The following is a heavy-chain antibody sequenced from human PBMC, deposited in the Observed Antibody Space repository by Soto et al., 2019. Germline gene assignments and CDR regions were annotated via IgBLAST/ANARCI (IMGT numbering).Heavy chain of an antibody. J-gene: IGHJ4*02. CDR2: ISDSGSS. CDR1: GGSISSGRFY. D-gene: IGHD3-9*01. Sequence: QVQLQESGPGLVKPSQTLTLTCTVSGGSISSGRFYWSWIRQHPGKGLEWIGHISDSGSSYYNPSLESRVTISVDTSENQFSLKLSAVTAADTAVYFCARTTFYDIFTAYYSLFDYWGLGIKVTVSS. CDR3: ARTTFYDIFTAYYSLFDY. V-gene: IGHV4-31*03.